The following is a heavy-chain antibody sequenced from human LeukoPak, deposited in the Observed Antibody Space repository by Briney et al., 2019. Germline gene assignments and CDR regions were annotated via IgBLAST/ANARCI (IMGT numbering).Heavy chain of an antibody. CDR1: GGTFSSYA. Sequence: ASVKVSCKASGGTFSSYAISWVRQAPGQGLEWMGIINPRGGSTSHAQKFQGRVTMTRDMSANTVSLGMSSLTSVDTAVYYCAREVENTSGWYSHFDYWGQGTLVTVSS. J-gene: IGHJ4*02. V-gene: IGHV1-46*01. D-gene: IGHD6-19*01. CDR2: INPRGGST. CDR3: AREVENTSGWYSHFDY.